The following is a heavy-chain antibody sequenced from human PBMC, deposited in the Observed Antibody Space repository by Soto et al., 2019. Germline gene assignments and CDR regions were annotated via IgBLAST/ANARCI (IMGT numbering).Heavy chain of an antibody. V-gene: IGHV1-24*01. CDR2: FDPEEGER. CDR1: GDSVTELY. Sequence: QVRLLQSGADVKKPGASVKVSCKVSGDSVTELYMHWVRQAPGKGLEWMGGFDPEEGERIYAQNFQGRVVMTEDASTNTAYLELRRLRSEDTAVYYCTTVNVWAQSYFDDWGQGTLVTVSS. J-gene: IGHJ4*02. D-gene: IGHD1-26*01. CDR3: TTVNVWAQSYFDD.